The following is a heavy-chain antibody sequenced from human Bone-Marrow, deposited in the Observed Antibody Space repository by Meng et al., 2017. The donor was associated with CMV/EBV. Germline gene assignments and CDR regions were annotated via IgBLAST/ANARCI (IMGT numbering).Heavy chain of an antibody. Sequence: SVKVSCKASGGTFSSYAINWVRQAPGQGLEWMGGLIPMLGIANYAQKLQGRVTMTTDTSTSTAYMELRSLRSDDTAVYYCARDRDDSRADPWGQGTLVTIAS. CDR2: LIPMLGIA. D-gene: IGHD3-22*01. V-gene: IGHV1-69*10. J-gene: IGHJ5*02. CDR3: ARDRDDSRADP. CDR1: GGTFSSYA.